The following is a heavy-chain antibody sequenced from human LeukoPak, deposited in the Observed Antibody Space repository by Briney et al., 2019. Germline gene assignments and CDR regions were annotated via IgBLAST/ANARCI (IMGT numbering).Heavy chain of an antibody. Sequence: PGGSLRLSCAASGFTFSSYAMSWVRQAPGKGLEWVSAISGSGGSTYYADSVKGRFTISRDNSKNTLYLQMNSLRVEDTATYFCAKGRCGDSSCWYFDAWAKGTRVTVSP. CDR3: AKGRCGDSSCWYFDA. CDR2: ISGSGGST. V-gene: IGHV3-23*01. J-gene: IGHJ4*02. D-gene: IGHD6-13*01. CDR1: GFTFSSYA.